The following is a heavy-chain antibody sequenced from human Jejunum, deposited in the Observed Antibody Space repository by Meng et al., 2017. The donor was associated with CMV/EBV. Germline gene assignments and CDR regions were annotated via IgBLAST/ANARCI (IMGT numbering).Heavy chain of an antibody. CDR3: ARDPSGSTWYYFDY. Sequence: SGFTFSSYSINVVRQAPGKGLEWVSYISSSSSSIYYADSVKGRFTISRDNAKNSLYLQMNSLRAEDTAVYYCARDPSGSTWYYFDYWGQGTLVTVSS. CDR1: GFTFSSYS. J-gene: IGHJ4*02. CDR2: ISSSSSSI. V-gene: IGHV3-48*04. D-gene: IGHD6-13*01.